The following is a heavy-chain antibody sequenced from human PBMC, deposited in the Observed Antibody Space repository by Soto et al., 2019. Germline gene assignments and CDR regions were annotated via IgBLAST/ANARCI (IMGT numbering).Heavy chain of an antibody. CDR2: IKQDGSEK. D-gene: IGHD2-15*01. Sequence: VSPRLSSAASGFTFCNSWMTWVRQAAGKGLEWVANIKQDGSEKYYVDSVKGRFTISRDNAKNSLYLQMNSLRAEDTAVYYCARGCSGGSCYSIWFDYWGQGTQVT. J-gene: IGHJ4*02. V-gene: IGHV3-7*03. CDR1: GFTFCNSW. CDR3: ARGCSGGSCYSIWFDY.